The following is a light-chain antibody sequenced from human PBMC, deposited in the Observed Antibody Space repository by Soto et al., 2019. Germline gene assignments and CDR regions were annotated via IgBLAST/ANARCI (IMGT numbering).Light chain of an antibody. CDR1: RSIRTY. CDR3: QQTYSTFNS. Sequence: DIQVTQSPSSLSASVGDRVTITCRASRSIRTYLNWYQQRPGKPPNLLIQTASTLQGGVPSRFSGSGSGTDFTRTISRLQPEDFATYYCQQTYSTFNSFGQGTKLEI. V-gene: IGKV1-39*01. J-gene: IGKJ2*03. CDR2: TAS.